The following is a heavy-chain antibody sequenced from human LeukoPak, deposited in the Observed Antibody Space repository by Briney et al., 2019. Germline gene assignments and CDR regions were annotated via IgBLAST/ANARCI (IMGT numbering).Heavy chain of an antibody. Sequence: GGSLRLSCAASGFTFSTYGMSWVRQSPGKGLEWVSAISGSGDSTYYAGSVKGRFTISRDNSKNTLYLQMNSLRAEDTAVYYCAKVGYYNDSSGYYLDYFDYWGQGTLVTVSS. CDR2: ISGSGDST. V-gene: IGHV3-23*01. CDR1: GFTFSTYG. D-gene: IGHD3-22*01. CDR3: AKVGYYNDSSGYYLDYFDY. J-gene: IGHJ4*02.